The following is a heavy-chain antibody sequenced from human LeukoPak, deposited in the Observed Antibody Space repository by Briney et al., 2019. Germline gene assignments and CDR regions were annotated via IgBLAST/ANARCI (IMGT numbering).Heavy chain of an antibody. CDR1: GYTFTSYG. D-gene: IGHD3-10*01. V-gene: IGHV1-18*04. CDR2: ISAYNGNT. J-gene: IGHJ5*02. Sequence: ASVKVSCKASGYTFTSYGISWVRQAPGQGLEWMGWISAYNGNTNYAQKLQGRVTMTTDTSTSTAYMELRSLRSDGTAVYYCARAGRVVGSGRLPNWFDPWGQGTLVTVSS. CDR3: ARAGRVVGSGRLPNWFDP.